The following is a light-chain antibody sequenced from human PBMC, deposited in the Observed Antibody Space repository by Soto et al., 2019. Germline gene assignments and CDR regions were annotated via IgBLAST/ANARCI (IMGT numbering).Light chain of an antibody. J-gene: IGKJ5*01. CDR2: LGS. Sequence: DIVMTQSPLSLPVTTGEPASISCRSSQSLLHSNGYNYLDWYLQKPGQSPQLLIYLGSSRASGVTDQIRVSGSCTGFTLKISRVQAEDVGVYYCMQALQSPITFGQGTRLEIK. CDR1: QSLLHSNGYNY. V-gene: IGKV2-28*01. CDR3: MQALQSPIT.